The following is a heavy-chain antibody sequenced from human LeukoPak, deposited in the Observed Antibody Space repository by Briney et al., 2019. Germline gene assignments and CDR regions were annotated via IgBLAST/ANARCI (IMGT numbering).Heavy chain of an antibody. CDR1: GYTFTSYG. CDR3: ARDGYSSGWFDY. J-gene: IGHJ4*02. D-gene: IGHD6-19*01. V-gene: IGHV1-18*01. CDR2: ISAYNGNT. Sequence: GASVKVSCEASGYTFTSYGISWVRQAPGQGLEWMGWISAYNGNTNYAQKLQGRVTMTTDTSTSTAYVELRSLRSDDTAVYYCARDGYSSGWFDYWGQGTLVTVSS.